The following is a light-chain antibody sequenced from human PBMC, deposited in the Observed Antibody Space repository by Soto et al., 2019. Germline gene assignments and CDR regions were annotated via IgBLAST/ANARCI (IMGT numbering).Light chain of an antibody. CDR1: SSVVGGYTY. J-gene: IGLJ1*01. V-gene: IGLV2-14*01. CDR3: CSCTRSNTYV. Sequence: QSVLTQPASVSGSPGQSITISCTGTSSVVGGYTYVSWYQQHPGKAPKLMIYDVTYRPSGVSSRFSGSKSGNTASLTISGLQAEDEADYYCCSCTRSNTYVFGTGTKVTVL. CDR2: DVT.